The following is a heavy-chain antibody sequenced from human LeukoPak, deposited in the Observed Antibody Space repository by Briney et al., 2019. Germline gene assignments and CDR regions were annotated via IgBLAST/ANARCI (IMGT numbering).Heavy chain of an antibody. D-gene: IGHD2/OR15-2a*01. J-gene: IGHJ5*02. CDR1: GYSISSGYY. Sequence: SETLSLTCTVSGYSISSGYYWGWIRQPPGKGLEWIGSIYHGGSTYYNPSLKSRVTISVDTSKNQFSLKLSSVTAADTAVYYCARDTKHYFQYNWFDPWGQGTLVTVSS. V-gene: IGHV4-38-2*02. CDR3: ARDTKHYFQYNWFDP. CDR2: IYHGGST.